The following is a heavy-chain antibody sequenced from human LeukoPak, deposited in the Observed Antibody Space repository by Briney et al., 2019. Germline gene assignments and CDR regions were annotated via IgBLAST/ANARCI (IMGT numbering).Heavy chain of an antibody. V-gene: IGHV4-59*01. CDR3: ARDKGHGSGSYYNDPYYYYGMDV. J-gene: IGHJ6*04. Sequence: SETLSLTCTVSGGSISSYYWGWIRQPPGKGLEWIGYIYYSGSTNYNPSLKSRVTISVDTSENQFSLKLSSVTAADTAVYYCARDKGHGSGSYYNDPYYYYGMDVWGKGTTVTVSS. CDR1: GGSISSYY. CDR2: IYYSGST. D-gene: IGHD3-10*01.